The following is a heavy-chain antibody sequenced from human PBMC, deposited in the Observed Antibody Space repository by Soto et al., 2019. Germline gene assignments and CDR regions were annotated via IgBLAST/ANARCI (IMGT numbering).Heavy chain of an antibody. J-gene: IGHJ4*01. CDR2: IHGGGST. Sequence: SETLSLTCSFSDGSLSSGGYYWSWIRQPPGKGLEWIGFIHGGGSTLYSPSLKSRLTISIETSERQFSLKLSSVTAADTAVYYCVRGKDKDDSSFWFYWGQGTPVTVSS. V-gene: IGHV4-31*03. CDR3: VRGKDKDDSSFWFY. CDR1: DGSLSSGGYY. D-gene: IGHD6-13*01.